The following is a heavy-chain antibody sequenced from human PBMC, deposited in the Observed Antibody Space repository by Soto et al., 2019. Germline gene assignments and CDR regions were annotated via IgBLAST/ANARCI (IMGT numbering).Heavy chain of an antibody. J-gene: IGHJ3*02. CDR2: IYPGDSDT. Sequence: GSLKISCTGSGYRFTNFWIGWVRQMPGKGLEWMGIIYPGDSDTRYGPSFEGQVTFAADRSTSTAYLQWSSLRASDTAMYYCAKTYSGDSSDAFDIWGQGTLVTVSS. CDR3: AKTYSGDSSDAFDI. D-gene: IGHD1-26*01. V-gene: IGHV5-51*01. CDR1: GYRFTNFW.